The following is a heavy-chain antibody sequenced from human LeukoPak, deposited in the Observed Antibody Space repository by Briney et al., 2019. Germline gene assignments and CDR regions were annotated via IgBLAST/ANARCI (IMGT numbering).Heavy chain of an antibody. Sequence: ASVKVSCKASGYTFTSYIISWVRQAPGQGLEWMGWISTYNGDTSYAQKLQCRVTMTTDTSTNTAYMDLRSLRSDDTAVYYCARVANHDILTGYTNWFDPWGQGTLVTVSS. CDR3: ARVANHDILTGYTNWFDP. CDR1: GYTFTSYI. V-gene: IGHV1-18*01. J-gene: IGHJ5*02. D-gene: IGHD3-9*01. CDR2: ISTYNGDT.